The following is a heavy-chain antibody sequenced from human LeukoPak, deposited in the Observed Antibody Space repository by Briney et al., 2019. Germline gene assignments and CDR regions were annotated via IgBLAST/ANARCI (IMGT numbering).Heavy chain of an antibody. V-gene: IGHV3-30*04. D-gene: IGHD2-2*01. Sequence: GGSLRLSCAASDFPFIGYTMHWVRQAPGKGLEWVAGIPYDGSQNSYADSVKGRFSISRDNSKSALYLQLSSLRPEDTAVYYCTREGRFKAQHHFDYWGQGTMVTVSS. CDR1: DFPFIGYT. CDR2: IPYDGSQN. CDR3: TREGRFKAQHHFDY. J-gene: IGHJ4*02.